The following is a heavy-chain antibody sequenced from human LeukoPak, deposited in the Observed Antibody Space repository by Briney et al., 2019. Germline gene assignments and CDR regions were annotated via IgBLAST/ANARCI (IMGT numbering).Heavy chain of an antibody. CDR1: GGSFSGYY. CDR3: ARQSGETHDY. CDR2: INHSGST. Sequence: SETLSLTCAVYGGSFSGYYWSWIRQPPGKGLEWIGEINHSGSTNYNPSLKSRVTISVDTSKNQFSLKLSSVTAADTAVYYCARQSGETHDYWGQGTLVTVSS. D-gene: IGHD3-16*01. V-gene: IGHV4-34*01. J-gene: IGHJ4*02.